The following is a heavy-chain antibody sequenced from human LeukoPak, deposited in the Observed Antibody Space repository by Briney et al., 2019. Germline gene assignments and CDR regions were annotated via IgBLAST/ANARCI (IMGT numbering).Heavy chain of an antibody. J-gene: IGHJ4*02. Sequence: SETLSLTCSVSGASISSGSHYWSWIRQPAGKGLEWIGRIYTSGTMDYNPSLKSRVTISVDTSKNHFSLILSSVTAADTAIYYCARGWLQFPFDYWGQGTLVTVSS. CDR3: ARGWLQFPFDY. D-gene: IGHD5-24*01. CDR2: IYTSGTM. V-gene: IGHV4-61*02. CDR1: GASISSGSHY.